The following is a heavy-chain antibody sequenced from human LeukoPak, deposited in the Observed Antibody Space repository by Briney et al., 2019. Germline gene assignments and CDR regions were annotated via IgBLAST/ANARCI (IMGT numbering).Heavy chain of an antibody. J-gene: IGHJ4*02. V-gene: IGHV3-7*01. CDR2: TNQDGSDK. Sequence: PGGSLRLSCAASAFRFNDYWMAWVRQGPGKGLEWVANTNQDGSDKYYVDSVRGRFTVSRVNAKNSLYLQMSSLRAEDTAVYCCASLHDPSLSFDFWGQGTLVTVSS. CDR1: AFRFNDYW. CDR3: ASLHDPSLSFDF.